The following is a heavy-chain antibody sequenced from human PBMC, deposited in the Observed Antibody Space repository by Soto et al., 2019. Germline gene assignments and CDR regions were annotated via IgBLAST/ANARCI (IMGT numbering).Heavy chain of an antibody. V-gene: IGHV4-59*01. CDR1: GGSMSGYS. J-gene: IGHJ4*02. CDR3: ASSGAGSGDY. Sequence: SETLSLTCTVSGGSMSGYSWSWIRQPPGRGLEWIGHISNSGTANYSPSLKSRLTMSVDTSKNQISLKVTSVTAADTAMYYCASSGAGSGDYWGQGILVTVSS. D-gene: IGHD3-10*01. CDR2: ISNSGTA.